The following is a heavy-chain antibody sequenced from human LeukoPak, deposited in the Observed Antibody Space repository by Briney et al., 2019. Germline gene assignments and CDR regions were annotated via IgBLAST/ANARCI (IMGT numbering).Heavy chain of an antibody. D-gene: IGHD1-26*01. Sequence: SETLSLTCTVSGGSISSCSYYWGWIRQPPGKGLEWIGSIYYSGSTYYNPSLKSRVTISVDTSKNQFSLKLSSVTAADTAVYYCARRVGANDYWGQGTLVTVSS. CDR2: IYYSGST. CDR3: ARRVGANDY. V-gene: IGHV4-39*01. J-gene: IGHJ4*02. CDR1: GGSISSCSYY.